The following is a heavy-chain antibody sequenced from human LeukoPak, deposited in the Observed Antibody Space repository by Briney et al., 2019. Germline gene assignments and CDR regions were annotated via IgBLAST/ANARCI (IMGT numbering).Heavy chain of an antibody. CDR2: ISYDGSNK. D-gene: IGHD3-22*01. Sequence: GGSLRLSCAASGFTFSSYAMHWVRQAPGKGLEWVAVISYDGSNKYYADSVKGRFTISRDNSKNTPYLQMNSLRAEDTAVYYCARDKGDYDTSGSLFVFGGQGTLVTVSS. V-gene: IGHV3-30-3*01. J-gene: IGHJ4*02. CDR3: ARDKGDYDTSGSLFVF. CDR1: GFTFSSYA.